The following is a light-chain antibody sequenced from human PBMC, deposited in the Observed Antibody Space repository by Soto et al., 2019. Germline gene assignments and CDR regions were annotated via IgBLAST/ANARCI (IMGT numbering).Light chain of an antibody. CDR2: GAS. J-gene: IGKJ1*01. CDR1: QSVXSNY. Sequence: ALTQSPGXLXSSPGXRATLSXRASQSVXSNYLAWYQQKPGQAPRLLIYGASSRATGIPDRFSGSGSGTDFTLTINRLEPEDFAVYYCQQYGDLPWTFGQGTKVEI. V-gene: IGKV3-20*01. CDR3: QQYGDLPWT.